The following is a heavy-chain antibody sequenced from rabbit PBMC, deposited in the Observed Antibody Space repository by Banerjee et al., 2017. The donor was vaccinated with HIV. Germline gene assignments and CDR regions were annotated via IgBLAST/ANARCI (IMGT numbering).Heavy chain of an antibody. Sequence: QEQLEESGGDLVKPEGSLTLTCTASGFSFSSTYYMCWVRQAPGKGPEWIACIDAGSSGYTYYASWAKGRFTTSKTSSTTVTLQMTSLTAADTATYFCAREFLYDDWVGAMDLWGPGTLVTVS. CDR2: IDAGSSGYT. CDR1: GFSFSSTYY. D-gene: IGHD2-1*01. J-gene: IGHJ6*01. V-gene: IGHV1S45*01. CDR3: AREFLYDDWVGAMDL.